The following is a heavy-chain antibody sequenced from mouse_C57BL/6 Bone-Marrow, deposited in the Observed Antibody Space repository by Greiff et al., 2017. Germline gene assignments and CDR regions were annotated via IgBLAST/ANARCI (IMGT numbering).Heavy chain of an antibody. V-gene: IGHV10-1*01. CDR3: VRQGVYYPAWFAY. CDR1: GFSFNTYA. Sequence: EVKLVESGGGLVQPKGSLKLSCAASGFSFNTYAMNWVRQAPGKGLEWVARIRSKSNNYATYYADSVKDRFTISRDDSESMLYLQMNNLKTEDTAMYYCVRQGVYYPAWFAYWGQGTLVTVSA. CDR2: IRSKSNNYAT. J-gene: IGHJ3*01. D-gene: IGHD1-1*01.